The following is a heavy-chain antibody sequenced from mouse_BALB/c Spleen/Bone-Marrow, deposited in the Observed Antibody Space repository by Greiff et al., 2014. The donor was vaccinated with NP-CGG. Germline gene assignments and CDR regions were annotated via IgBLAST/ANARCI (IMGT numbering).Heavy chain of an antibody. Sequence: VQLQQSGAELVRPGTSVKVSCKASGYAFTNYLIEWVKQRPGQGLEWIGMINPGSGGTNYNEKFKGKATLTADKSSSTAYMQLSSLTSDDSAVYFCARRDGSYFDYGGQGTTLTVSS. CDR3: ARRDGSYFDY. J-gene: IGHJ2*01. D-gene: IGHD3-3*01. CDR1: GYAFTNYL. V-gene: IGHV1-54*01. CDR2: INPGSGGT.